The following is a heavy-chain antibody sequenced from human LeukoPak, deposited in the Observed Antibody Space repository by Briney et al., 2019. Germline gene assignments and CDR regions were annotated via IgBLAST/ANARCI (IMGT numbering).Heavy chain of an antibody. V-gene: IGHV1-3*01. CDR3: ARSIAAVNDRFGYDY. J-gene: IGHJ4*02. CDR1: GGTFSSYA. CDR2: INAGNGNT. D-gene: IGHD6-13*01. Sequence: ASVKVSCKASGGTFSSYAISWVRQAPGQRLEWMGWINAGNGNTKYSQKFQGRVTITRDTSASTAYMELSSLRSEDTAVYYCARSIAAVNDRFGYDYWGQGTLVTVSS.